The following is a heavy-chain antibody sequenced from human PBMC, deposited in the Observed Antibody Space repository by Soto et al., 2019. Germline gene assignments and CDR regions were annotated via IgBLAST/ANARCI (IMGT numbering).Heavy chain of an antibody. Sequence: QVQLQESGPGLVKPSQTLSLTCTVSGGSIRGGDYYWSWIRQHPGKGLEWIGYICYSGNSFYNPSLKSGVTISVDTSKNQFSLQLSSVTAADTAIYYCARLSSLYYNSDYGGYYFDYWGQGTLVSVSS. V-gene: IGHV4-31*03. CDR2: ICYSGNS. CDR3: ARLSSLYYNSDYGGYYFDY. CDR1: GGSIRGGDYY. J-gene: IGHJ4*02. D-gene: IGHD3-10*01.